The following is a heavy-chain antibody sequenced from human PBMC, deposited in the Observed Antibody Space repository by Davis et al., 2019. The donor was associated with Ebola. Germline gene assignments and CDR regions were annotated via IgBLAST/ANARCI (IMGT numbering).Heavy chain of an antibody. V-gene: IGHV3-21*01. Sequence: GESLKISCAASGFTFSSYSMNWVRQAPGKGLEWVSSISSSSSYIYYADSVKGRFTISRDNSKNTLYLQMNSLRAEDTAVYYCAKDSAGTYNDYFDYWGQGTLVTVSS. CDR3: AKDSAGTYNDYFDY. J-gene: IGHJ4*02. CDR1: GFTFSSYS. CDR2: ISSSSSYI. D-gene: IGHD1-7*01.